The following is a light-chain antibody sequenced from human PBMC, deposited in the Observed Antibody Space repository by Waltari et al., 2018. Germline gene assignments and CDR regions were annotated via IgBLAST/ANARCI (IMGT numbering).Light chain of an antibody. CDR2: GAS. J-gene: IGKJ1*01. Sequence: EIVLTQSPGTLSLSPGERATLSCRASQSVSRTLAWYQQKPGQAPRLLIYGASTRATGIPGRFSGGGSGTDFSLTISRLEPEDFAVYYCQHYVSLPATFGQGTKVEIK. CDR3: QHYVSLPAT. V-gene: IGKV3-20*01. CDR1: QSVSRT.